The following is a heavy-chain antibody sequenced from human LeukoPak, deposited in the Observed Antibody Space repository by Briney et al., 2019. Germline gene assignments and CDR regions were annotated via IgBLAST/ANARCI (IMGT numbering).Heavy chain of an antibody. CDR1: GFTFDDYT. CDR3: AKDTDGYCSGGSCYSSSGFDS. V-gene: IGHV3-43*01. Sequence: GGSLRLSCAASGFTFDDYTMHWVRQAPGKGLEWVSLISWDGGSTYYADSVKGRFTISRDNSKNSLYLQMNSLRTEDTALYYCAKDTDGYCSGGSCYSSSGFDSWGQGTLVTVSS. J-gene: IGHJ4*02. D-gene: IGHD2-15*01. CDR2: ISWDGGST.